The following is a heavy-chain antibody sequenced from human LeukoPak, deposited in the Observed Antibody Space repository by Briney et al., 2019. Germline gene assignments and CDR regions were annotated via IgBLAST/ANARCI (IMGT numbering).Heavy chain of an antibody. CDR1: GGSISSYY. D-gene: IGHD1-1*01. Sequence: SETLSLTCTVSGGSISSYYWSWIRQPPGKGLEWIGYIYYSGSTNYNPSLKSRVTISVDTSKNQFSLKLSSVTAADTAVYYCARTRVHPDYWGQGTLVTVSS. CDR2: IYYSGST. J-gene: IGHJ4*02. CDR3: ARTRVHPDY. V-gene: IGHV4-59*01.